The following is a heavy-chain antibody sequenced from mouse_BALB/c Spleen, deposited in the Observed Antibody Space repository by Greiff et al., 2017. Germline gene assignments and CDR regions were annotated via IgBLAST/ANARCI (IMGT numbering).Heavy chain of an antibody. D-gene: IGHD2-1*01. CDR2: IWSGGST. CDR1: GFSLTSYG. CDR3: ACGNYFYYAMDY. V-gene: IGHV2-2*02. J-gene: IGHJ4*01. Sequence: VQVVESGPGLVQPSQSLSITCTVSGFSLTSYGVHWVRQSPGKGLEWLGVIWSGGSTDYNAAFISRLSISKDNSKSQVFFKMNSLQANDTAIYYCACGNYFYYAMDYWGQGTSVTVSS.